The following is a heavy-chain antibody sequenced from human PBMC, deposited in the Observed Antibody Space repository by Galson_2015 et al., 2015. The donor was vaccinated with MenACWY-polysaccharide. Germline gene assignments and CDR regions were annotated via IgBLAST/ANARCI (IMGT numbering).Heavy chain of an antibody. D-gene: IGHD1-26*01. CDR3: ARVEKYSGSYYILH. Sequence: ETLSLTCAVSGSSISSSYYWGWFRQPPGEGLEWIGSIYHSGSTYYNPSLKSRVTISVDTSKNQFSLKLSSVTAADTAVYYCARVEKYSGSYYILHWGQGTLVTVSS. CDR1: GSSISSSYY. J-gene: IGHJ4*02. CDR2: IYHSGST. V-gene: IGHV4-38-2*01.